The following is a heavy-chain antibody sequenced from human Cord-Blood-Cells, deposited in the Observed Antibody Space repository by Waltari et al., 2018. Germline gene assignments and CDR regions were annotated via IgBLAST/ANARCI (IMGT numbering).Heavy chain of an antibody. D-gene: IGHD5-18*01. J-gene: IGHJ2*01. Sequence: QVQLVQSGAEVKKPGASVKVSCKASGYTFTGYYMHWVRPAPGQGLEWMGWINPNSGCTNYAQKFQGRVTMTRDTSISTAYMELSRLRSDDTAVYYCARRTARSYWYFDLWGRGTLVTVSS. V-gene: IGHV1-2*02. CDR3: ARRTARSYWYFDL. CDR1: GYTFTGYY. CDR2: INPNSGCT.